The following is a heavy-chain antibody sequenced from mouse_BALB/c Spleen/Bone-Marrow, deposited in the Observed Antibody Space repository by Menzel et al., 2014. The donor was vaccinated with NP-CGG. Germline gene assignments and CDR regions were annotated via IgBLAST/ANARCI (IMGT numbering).Heavy chain of an antibody. V-gene: IGHV5-6-5*01. CDR2: ISSGGST. CDR1: GFTFNSYA. J-gene: IGHJ4*01. D-gene: IGHD2-4*01. Sequence: EVQGVESGGGLVKPGGSLKLSCAASGFTFNSYAMSWVRQTPEKRLEWVASISSGGSTYYPDSVKGRFTISRDNARNILYLQMSSLRSEDTAMYYCARYDYDGAYAMDYWGQGTSVTVSS. CDR3: ARYDYDGAYAMDY.